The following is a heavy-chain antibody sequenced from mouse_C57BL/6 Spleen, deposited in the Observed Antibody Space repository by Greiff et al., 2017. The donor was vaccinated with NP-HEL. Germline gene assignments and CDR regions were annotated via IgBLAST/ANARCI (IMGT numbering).Heavy chain of an antibody. CDR3: ARGLRRDYYAMDY. V-gene: IGHV14-3*01. CDR2: IDPANGNT. D-gene: IGHD2-12*01. CDR1: GFNIKNTY. J-gene: IGHJ4*01. Sequence: VQLQQSVAELVRPGASVKLSCTASGFNIKNTYMHWVKQRPEQGLEWIGRIDPANGNTKYAPKFQGKATITTDASSNTAYLQLSSLTSEDTAIYYCARGLRRDYYAMDYWGQGTSVTVSS.